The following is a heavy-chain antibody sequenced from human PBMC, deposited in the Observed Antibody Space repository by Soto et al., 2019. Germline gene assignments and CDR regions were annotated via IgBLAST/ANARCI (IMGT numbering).Heavy chain of an antibody. CDR1: GVSITSGAYY. J-gene: IGHJ4*01. CDR3: ARGGYYYENSGQNAYDY. CDR2: IYYGGST. D-gene: IGHD3-22*01. V-gene: IGHV4-31*03. Sequence: SETLSLTCTLSGVSITSGAYYWTWIRQHPGKGLEWIGYIYYGGSTYYNPSLKSRATISGDTSKNQFSLKLSSVTAADTAVYYCARGGYYYENSGQNAYDYWGQGILVTVSS.